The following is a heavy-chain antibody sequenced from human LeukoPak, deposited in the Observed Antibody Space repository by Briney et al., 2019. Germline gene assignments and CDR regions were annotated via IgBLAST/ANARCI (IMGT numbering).Heavy chain of an antibody. CDR3: ARGPLGYCSGGSCLNWFDP. D-gene: IGHD2-15*01. Sequence: ASVKVSCKASGYTFTSYGISWVRQAPGQGLEWMGWISAYNGNTNYAQKLQGRVTMTTDTSTSTAYMELRSLRSHDTAVYYCARGPLGYCSGGSCLNWFDPWGQGTLVTVSP. J-gene: IGHJ5*02. CDR1: GYTFTSYG. CDR2: ISAYNGNT. V-gene: IGHV1-18*01.